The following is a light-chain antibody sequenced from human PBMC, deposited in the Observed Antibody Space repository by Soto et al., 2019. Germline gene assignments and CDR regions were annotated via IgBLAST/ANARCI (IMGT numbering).Light chain of an antibody. CDR3: QQYYAYSYT. V-gene: IGKV1-5*03. Sequence: IQMTQSPPTVSASVGDRVTITCRARQAVNSWVAWYQHKSGKAPKLLIYRAATLENGVPSRFSGSGSETEFTLTISGLQPDDSGTYYCQQYYAYSYTFGQGTKVDIK. CDR1: QAVNSW. J-gene: IGKJ2*01. CDR2: RAA.